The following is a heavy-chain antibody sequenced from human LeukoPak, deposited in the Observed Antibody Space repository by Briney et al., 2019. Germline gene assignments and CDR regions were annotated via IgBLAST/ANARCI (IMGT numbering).Heavy chain of an antibody. CDR3: ARGGDGYNYAFDM. CDR1: GFTVSSNY. J-gene: IGHJ3*02. CDR2: IYSGGTT. V-gene: IGHV3-53*05. D-gene: IGHD5-24*01. Sequence: GGSLRLSCAASGFTVSSNYMSWVRQAPGKGLEWVSVIYSGGTTYYADSVKGRFAISRDNSKNTLYLQMNGLRAEDTAVYYCARGGDGYNYAFDMWGQGTMVTVSS.